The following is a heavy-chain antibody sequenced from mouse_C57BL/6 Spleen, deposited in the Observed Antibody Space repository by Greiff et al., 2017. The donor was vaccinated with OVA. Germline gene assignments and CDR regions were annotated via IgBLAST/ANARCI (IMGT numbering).Heavy chain of an antibody. CDR2: ISSGSSTI. Sequence: EVQLVESGGGLVKPGGSLKLSCAASGFTFSDYGMHWVRQAPEKGLEWVAYISSGSSTIYYADTVKGGFTLSRDNAKTTLFLQMTSLRSDDTAMYYCARNYYGIYGYAMDYWGQGTSVTVSS. D-gene: IGHD2-1*01. CDR3: ARNYYGIYGYAMDY. CDR1: GFTFSDYG. J-gene: IGHJ4*01. V-gene: IGHV5-17*01.